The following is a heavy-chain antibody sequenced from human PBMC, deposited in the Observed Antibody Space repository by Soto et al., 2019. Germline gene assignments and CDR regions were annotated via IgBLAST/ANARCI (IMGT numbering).Heavy chain of an antibody. CDR1: GFTFSSYT. CDR3: ARAPAPDYGGVGDY. J-gene: IGHJ4*02. D-gene: IGHD4-17*01. Sequence: QVQLVESGGGVVQPGRSLRLSCAASGFTFSSYTIHWVRQAPGKGLEWVAVISHDRSHKYYAEFVKGRFTISRDNSKNTVYLQTNSLRAEDTAVYYCARAPAPDYGGVGDYWGQGTLVTVSS. V-gene: IGHV3-30-3*01. CDR2: ISHDRSHK.